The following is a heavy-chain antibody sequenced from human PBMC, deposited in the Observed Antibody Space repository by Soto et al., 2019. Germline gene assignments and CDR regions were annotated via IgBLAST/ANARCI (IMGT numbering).Heavy chain of an antibody. Sequence: SQTLSLTCAISGDSVSTNSATWDWIRQSPSRGLEWLGRTYYRSKWYSDYAVSVKSRITINPDTSKNQFSLQLNSVTPEDTAVYYCARAAYSGSYQGYFDYWGQGTLVTVSS. CDR2: TYYRSKWYS. CDR1: GDSVSTNSAT. V-gene: IGHV6-1*01. CDR3: ARAAYSGSYQGYFDY. D-gene: IGHD1-26*01. J-gene: IGHJ4*02.